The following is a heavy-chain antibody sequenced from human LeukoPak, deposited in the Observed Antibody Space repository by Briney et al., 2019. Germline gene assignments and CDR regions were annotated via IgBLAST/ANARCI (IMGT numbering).Heavy chain of an antibody. V-gene: IGHV4-39*01. CDR1: GGSMSSTDHF. CDR2: FYYTGTI. Sequence: SETLSLTCIVSGGSMSSTDHFWGWIRQPPGKGLEWSGSFYYTGTIFYSPSLESRGTISIDTSKNQFSLKIRSVTAADTAVYYCARQGVVPNKAGWYFDLWGRGALVTVSS. D-gene: IGHD3-10*01. J-gene: IGHJ2*01. CDR3: ARQGVVPNKAGWYFDL.